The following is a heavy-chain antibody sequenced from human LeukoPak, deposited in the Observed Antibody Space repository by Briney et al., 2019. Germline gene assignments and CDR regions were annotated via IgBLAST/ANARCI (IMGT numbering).Heavy chain of an antibody. CDR1: GFTFDDYA. J-gene: IGHJ4*02. Sequence: GGSLRLSCAASGFTFDDYAMHWVRQAPGKGLEWVSGISWNSGSIGYADPVKGRFTISRDNAKNSLYLQMNSLRAEDTALYYCAKDTGSSSYWYYFDYWGQGTLVTVSS. D-gene: IGHD6-6*01. CDR2: ISWNSGSI. CDR3: AKDTGSSSYWYYFDY. V-gene: IGHV3-9*01.